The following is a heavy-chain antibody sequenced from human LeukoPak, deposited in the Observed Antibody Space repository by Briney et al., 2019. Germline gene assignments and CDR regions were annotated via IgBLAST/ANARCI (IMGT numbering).Heavy chain of an antibody. J-gene: IGHJ4*02. D-gene: IGHD3-3*01. CDR1: GYTFTSYG. Sequence: ASVKVSCKASGYTFTSYGISWVRQAPGQGLEWMGWISAYNGNTNYAQKRQGRVTMTTDTSTSTVYMELRSLRSDDTAVYYCARSTYYDFWSGYYQNFDYWGQGALVTVSS. CDR2: ISAYNGNT. V-gene: IGHV1-18*01. CDR3: ARSTYYDFWSGYYQNFDY.